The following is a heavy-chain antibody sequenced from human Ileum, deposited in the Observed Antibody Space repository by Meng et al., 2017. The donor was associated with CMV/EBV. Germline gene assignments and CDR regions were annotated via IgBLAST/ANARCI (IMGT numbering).Heavy chain of an antibody. D-gene: IGHD6-19*01. V-gene: IGHV3-23*01. Sequence: AASGFTFSSYAMGWVRQAPGKGLEWVSAISGSSGSTYYADSVKGRFTISRDNSKNTLYLQMNSLRAEDTAVYYCATMRGYSSPLFDYWGQGTLVTVSS. CDR3: ATMRGYSSPLFDY. CDR1: GFTFSSYA. CDR2: ISGSSGST. J-gene: IGHJ4*02.